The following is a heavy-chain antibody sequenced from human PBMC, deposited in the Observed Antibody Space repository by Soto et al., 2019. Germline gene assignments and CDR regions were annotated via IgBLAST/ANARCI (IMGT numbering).Heavy chain of an antibody. CDR2: ISYDGSNK. J-gene: IGHJ4*02. V-gene: IGHV3-30-3*01. CDR3: ARGYGGGYFDPFDY. D-gene: IGHD3-9*01. CDR1: GFTFSSYA. Sequence: QVQLVESGGGVVQPGRSLRLSCAASGFTFSSYAMHWVRQAPGKGLEWVAVISYDGSNKYYADSVKGRFTISRDNSKNTLYLQMNSLRAEDTAVYYCARGYGGGYFDPFDYWGQGTLVTVSS.